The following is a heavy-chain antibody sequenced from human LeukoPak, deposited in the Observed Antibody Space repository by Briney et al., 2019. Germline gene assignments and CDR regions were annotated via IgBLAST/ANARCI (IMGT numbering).Heavy chain of an antibody. CDR3: AKNASTVVTPGGWFDP. Sequence: SETLSLTCTVSGGSISSRSYYWGWIRQPPGKGLEWIGSIYYSGSTYYNPSLKSRVTIPVDTSKNQFSLRLSSVTAADTAVYYCAKNASTVVTPGGWFDPWSQGTLVTVSS. CDR2: IYYSGST. CDR1: GGSISSRSYY. J-gene: IGHJ5*02. V-gene: IGHV4-39*01. D-gene: IGHD4-23*01.